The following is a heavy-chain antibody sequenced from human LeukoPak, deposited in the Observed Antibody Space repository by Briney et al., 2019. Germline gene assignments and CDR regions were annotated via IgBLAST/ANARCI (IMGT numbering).Heavy chain of an antibody. V-gene: IGHV1-24*01. Sequence: ASVKVSCKVSGYTLTELSMRWVRQAPGKGLEWMGGFDPEDGETIYAQKFQGRVTMTEDTSTDTAYMELSSLRSEDTAVYYCATAANYYYDGSGYYFGGWGQGTLVTVSS. J-gene: IGHJ4*02. CDR1: GYTLTELS. D-gene: IGHD3-22*01. CDR3: ATAANYYYDGSGYYFGG. CDR2: FDPEDGET.